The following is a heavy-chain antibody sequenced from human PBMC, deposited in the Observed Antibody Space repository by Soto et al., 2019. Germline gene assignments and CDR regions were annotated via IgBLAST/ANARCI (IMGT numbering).Heavy chain of an antibody. Sequence: ASVKVSCKASGYTFTSYGISWVRQAPGQGLEWMGWISAYNGNTNYAQKLQGRVTMTTDTSTSTAYMELRSLRSDDTAVYYCASAQSFDIVVGPEVMDFWGKGTTVTVSS. V-gene: IGHV1-18*01. CDR2: ISAYNGNT. D-gene: IGHD2-2*01. J-gene: IGHJ6*04. CDR1: GYTFTSYG. CDR3: ASAQSFDIVVGPEVMDF.